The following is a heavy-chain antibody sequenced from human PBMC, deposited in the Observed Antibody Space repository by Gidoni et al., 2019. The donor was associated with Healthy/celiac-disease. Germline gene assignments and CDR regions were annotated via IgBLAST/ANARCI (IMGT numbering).Heavy chain of an antibody. CDR3: ASCYGEPEGYYGMDV. CDR1: WFSLSNARMG. CDR2: IFSNDEK. Sequence: QVTLKESGPVLVKPTETLTLTCTVSWFSLSNARMGVSWIRQPPGKALEWLAHIFSNDEKSYSTSLKSRLTISKDTSKSQVVLTMTNMDPVDTATYYCASCYGEPEGYYGMDVWGQGTTVTVSS. V-gene: IGHV2-26*04. J-gene: IGHJ6*02. D-gene: IGHD4-17*01.